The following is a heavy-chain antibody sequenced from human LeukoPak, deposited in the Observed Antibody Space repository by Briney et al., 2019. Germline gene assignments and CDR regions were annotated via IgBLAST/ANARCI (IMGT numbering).Heavy chain of an antibody. CDR2: INHSGSA. CDR1: GGSFSGYY. V-gene: IGHV4-34*01. Sequence: PSETLSLTCAVYGGSFSGYYWNWIRQPPGKGLEWIGEINHSGSANYNPSLKSRVTISVDTSKNQFSLKLSSVTAADTAVYYCARPKAGYSSTDAFDIWGQGTMVTVSS. CDR3: ARPKAGYSSTDAFDI. J-gene: IGHJ3*02. D-gene: IGHD6-19*01.